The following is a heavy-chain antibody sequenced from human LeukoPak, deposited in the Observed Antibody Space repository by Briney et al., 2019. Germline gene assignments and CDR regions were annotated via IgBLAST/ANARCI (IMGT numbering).Heavy chain of an antibody. V-gene: IGHV3-15*01. D-gene: IGHD4-17*01. CDR1: GFTFSSYA. CDR3: TTYGDWKSYFDY. Sequence: GGSLRLSCAASGFTFSSYAMSWVRQAPGKGLEWVGRIKSKTDGGTTDYAAPVKGRFTISRDDSKNTLFLQMNSLKTEDTAVYYCTTYGDWKSYFDYWGQGTLVTVSS. CDR2: IKSKTDGGTT. J-gene: IGHJ4*02.